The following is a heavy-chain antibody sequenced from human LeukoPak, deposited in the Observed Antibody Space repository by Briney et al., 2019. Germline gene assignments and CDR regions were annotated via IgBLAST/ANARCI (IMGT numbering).Heavy chain of an antibody. D-gene: IGHD6-13*01. V-gene: IGHV4-34*01. CDR2: INHSGST. J-gene: IGHJ6*02. CDR3: ARGPYYSSSWVYYYYYGMDV. Sequence: SETLSLTCAVYGGSFSGYYWSWIRQPPGKGLEWIGEINHSGSTNYNPSLKSRVTISVDTSKNQFSLKLSSVTAADTAVYYCARGPYYSSSWVYYYYYGMDVWGQGTTVTVSS. CDR1: GGSFSGYY.